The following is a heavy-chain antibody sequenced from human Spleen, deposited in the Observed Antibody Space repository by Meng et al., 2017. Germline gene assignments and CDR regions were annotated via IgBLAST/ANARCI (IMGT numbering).Heavy chain of an antibody. D-gene: IGHD4-11*01. Sequence: VQLQQWGAGLLKPSETLSLTCAVYGGSFSGYYWSWIRQPPGKGLEWIGEINHSGSTNYNPSLKSRATISVDTSQNNLSLKLSSVTAADSAVYYCARGPTTMAHDFDYWGQGTLVTVSS. V-gene: IGHV4-34*01. CDR3: ARGPTTMAHDFDY. J-gene: IGHJ4*02. CDR2: INHSGST. CDR1: GGSFSGYY.